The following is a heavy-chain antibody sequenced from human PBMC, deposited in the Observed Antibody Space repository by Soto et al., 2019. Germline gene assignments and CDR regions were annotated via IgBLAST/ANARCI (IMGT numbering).Heavy chain of an antibody. V-gene: IGHV3-15*01. Sequence: EVQLVESGGGLVEPGGSLRLSCAASGFTLSNAWMSWVRQAPGKGLEWVGRIKSKKDGGATDFAAPAQGRFAISRDDSKNTLYLQMNSLKTADTAVYFCTTDYYYATGYYGYFQYWGPGTLRTVSS. J-gene: IGHJ1*01. CDR3: TTDYYYATGYYGYFQY. D-gene: IGHD3-22*01. CDR2: IKSKKDGGAT. CDR1: GFTLSNAW.